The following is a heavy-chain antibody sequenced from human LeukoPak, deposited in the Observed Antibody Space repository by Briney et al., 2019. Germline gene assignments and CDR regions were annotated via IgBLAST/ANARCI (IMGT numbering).Heavy chain of an antibody. CDR3: ARGHLGYSSGSDN. CDR1: GGSISSSSYY. J-gene: IGHJ4*02. Sequence: SETLSLTCTVSGGSISSSSYYWGWIRQPPGKGLEWIGSIYYSGSTYYNPSLKSRVTISVDTSKNQFSLKLSSVTAADTAVYYCARGHLGYSSGSDNWGQGTLVTVSS. D-gene: IGHD6-19*01. V-gene: IGHV4-39*07. CDR2: IYYSGST.